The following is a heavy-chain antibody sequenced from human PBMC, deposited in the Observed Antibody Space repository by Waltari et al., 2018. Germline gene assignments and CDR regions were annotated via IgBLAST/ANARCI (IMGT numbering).Heavy chain of an antibody. Sequence: EVQLVNSGGGLVQPGGSLRLSCEASDFFTDYWLDWVRQAPGNGLVWVSRMTTYVTSITYADSVKGRFTISRDIAKNTYYLQMNSLRAEDTAVYYCTRNPGYWGQGTLVTVSS. CDR2: MTTYVTSI. CDR1: DFFTDYW. CDR3: TRNPGY. J-gene: IGHJ4*02. V-gene: IGHV3-74*03.